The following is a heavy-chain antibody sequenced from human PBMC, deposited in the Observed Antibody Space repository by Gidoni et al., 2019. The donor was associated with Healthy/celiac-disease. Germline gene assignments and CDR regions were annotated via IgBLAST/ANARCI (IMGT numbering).Heavy chain of an antibody. J-gene: IGHJ3*02. CDR3: ARDVSGGWHAFDI. D-gene: IGHD6-19*01. Sequence: QVQLQESGPGLVKPSGTLSLTCAGSGGSLSSTNWWSWVRQPPGKGLEWIGEIYHLGSTNYNPSLKSRVTISVDTSKSQFSLRLSSVTAADTAVYYCARDVSGGWHAFDIWGQGTMVTVSS. CDR2: IYHLGST. V-gene: IGHV4-4*02. CDR1: GGSLSSTNW.